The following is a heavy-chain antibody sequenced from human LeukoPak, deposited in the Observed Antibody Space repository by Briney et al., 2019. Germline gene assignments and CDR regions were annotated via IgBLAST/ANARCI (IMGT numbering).Heavy chain of an antibody. CDR3: ARVGHSGSYYAY. D-gene: IGHD1-26*01. Sequence: GGSLRLSCAASGFTFSSYWMHWVRQAPGKGLVWVSRINSDGSSTSYADSVKGRFTISRDNAKNTLYLQTNSLRAEGTAVYYCARVGHSGSYYAYWGQGTLVTVSS. J-gene: IGHJ4*02. CDR1: GFTFSSYW. CDR2: INSDGSST. V-gene: IGHV3-74*01.